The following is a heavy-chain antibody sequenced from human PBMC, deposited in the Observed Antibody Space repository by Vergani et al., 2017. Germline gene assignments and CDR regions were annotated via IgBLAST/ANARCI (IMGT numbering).Heavy chain of an antibody. CDR3: ARDVSIAARPGLIDY. CDR1: GFTFRSYS. J-gene: IGHJ4*02. Sequence: EVQLVESGGGLVKPGGSLRLSCAASGFTFRSYSMNWVRQAPGKGMEWVSSISSSSSYIYYADSVKGRFTISRDNAKNSLYVQMNSLRAEDTAVYYSARDVSIAARPGLIDYWGQGTLVTVSS. V-gene: IGHV3-21*01. CDR2: ISSSSSYI. D-gene: IGHD6-6*01.